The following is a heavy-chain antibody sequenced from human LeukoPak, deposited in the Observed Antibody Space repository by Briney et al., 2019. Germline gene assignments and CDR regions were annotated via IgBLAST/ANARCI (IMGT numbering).Heavy chain of an antibody. Sequence: PGGSLRLSCAAYGFTFSNYWMNWVRQAPGKGLEWVANIKQDGSEQYYVDSVKGRFTISRDNAKNSLYLQMNSLRAEDTAVYYCARVMIQLWRPFFDYWGQGTLVTVSS. J-gene: IGHJ4*02. CDR2: IKQDGSEQ. V-gene: IGHV3-7*01. D-gene: IGHD5-18*01. CDR3: ARVMIQLWRPFFDY. CDR1: GFTFSNYW.